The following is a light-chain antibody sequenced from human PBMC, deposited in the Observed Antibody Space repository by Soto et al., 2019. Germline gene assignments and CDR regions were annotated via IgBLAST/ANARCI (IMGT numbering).Light chain of an antibody. CDR1: QTISSW. CDR2: KAS. J-gene: IGKJ1*01. V-gene: IGKV1-5*03. Sequence: DIQMTQSPSTLSGSVGDRVTITCRASQTISSWLAWYQQKPGKAPKLLIYKASTLKSGVPSRFSGSGSGTDFTLTISSLQPDDFAVYYCQQYNKWPRTFGQGTKVDIK. CDR3: QQYNKWPRT.